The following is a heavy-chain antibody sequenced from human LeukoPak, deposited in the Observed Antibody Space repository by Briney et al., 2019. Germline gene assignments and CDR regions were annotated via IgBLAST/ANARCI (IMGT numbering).Heavy chain of an antibody. CDR3: ARDVLPDV. V-gene: IGHV3-21*01. CDR1: GFIFNSYG. Sequence: PGGSLRLSCAASGFIFNSYGMNWVRQGPGKGLEWVSSISSSSTYIYYADSVKGRFTISRDDAQNSLDLEMNSLRVEDTALYYCARDVLPDVWGKGTTVTVSS. CDR2: ISSSSTYI. D-gene: IGHD3-16*01. J-gene: IGHJ6*03.